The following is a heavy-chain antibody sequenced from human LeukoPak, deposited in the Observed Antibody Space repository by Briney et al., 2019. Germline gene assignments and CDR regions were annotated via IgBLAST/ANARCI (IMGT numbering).Heavy chain of an antibody. CDR1: GGSISSGDYY. V-gene: IGHV4-30-4*01. J-gene: IGHJ5*02. CDR3: ARANEVVPAAILGKENWFDT. Sequence: SSETLSLTCTVSGGSISSGDYYWSWIRQPPGTGLEWIAYIYYSGSTYYNPSLKSRFTISVDTSKNQFSLKLSSVTAADTAVYYCARANEVVPAAILGKENWFDTWGQGTLVTVS. D-gene: IGHD2-2*01. CDR2: IYYSGST.